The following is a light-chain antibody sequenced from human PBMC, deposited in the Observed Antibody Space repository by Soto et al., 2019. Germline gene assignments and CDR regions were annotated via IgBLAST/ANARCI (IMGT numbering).Light chain of an antibody. CDR2: GNN. Sequence: QSVLTQPPSASGTPGQRVTISCSGSGSSIGTNTVNWYRQLPGTAPKLLIYGNNQRPSGVPDRFSGSKSDTSASLAISGLQSEDEADYYCAAWDGSLNNVLFGGGTKVTVL. J-gene: IGLJ2*01. CDR1: GSSIGTNT. V-gene: IGLV1-44*01. CDR3: AAWDGSLNNVL.